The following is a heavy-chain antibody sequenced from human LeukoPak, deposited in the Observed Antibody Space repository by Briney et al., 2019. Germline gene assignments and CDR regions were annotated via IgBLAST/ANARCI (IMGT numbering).Heavy chain of an antibody. Sequence: GASVKVSCKASGYTFTGYYMHWVRQAPGQGLEWMGWINPNSGGTNYAQKFQGRVTMTRDTSISTAYMELSRLGSDDTAVYYCARDRYSGYDLPLLFDYWGQGTLVTVSS. CDR3: ARDRYSGYDLPLLFDY. CDR1: GYTFTGYY. J-gene: IGHJ4*02. D-gene: IGHD5-12*01. V-gene: IGHV1-2*02. CDR2: INPNSGGT.